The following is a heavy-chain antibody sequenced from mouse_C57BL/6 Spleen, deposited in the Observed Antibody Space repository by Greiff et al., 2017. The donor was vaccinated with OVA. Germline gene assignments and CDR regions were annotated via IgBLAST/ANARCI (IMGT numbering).Heavy chain of an antibody. V-gene: IGHV1-81*01. CDR3: ARVWEGGAMDY. CDR1: GYTFTSYG. Sequence: QVQLKQSGAELARPGASVKLSCKASGYTFTSYGISWVKQRTGQGLEWIGEIYPRSGNTYYNEKFKGKATLTADKSSSTAYMELRSLTSEDSAVYFCARVWEGGAMDYWGQGTSVTVSS. D-gene: IGHD4-1*01. J-gene: IGHJ4*01. CDR2: IYPRSGNT.